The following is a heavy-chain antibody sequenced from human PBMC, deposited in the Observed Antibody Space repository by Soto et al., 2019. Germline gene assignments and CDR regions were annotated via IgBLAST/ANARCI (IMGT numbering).Heavy chain of an antibody. CDR3: AKVRRDFAWLSELDYFDY. D-gene: IGHD3-9*01. CDR2: ISAGGGTT. Sequence: EVQLLDSGGGLVQPGGSLRLSCAASGFAFDINGMTWVRQVPGKGLEWVSAISAGGGTTYYADPVKGRFTISRDNSKNMLYLQMTSLRAEYTAVYYCAKVRRDFAWLSELDYFDYWGQGTPVTVSS. V-gene: IGHV3-23*01. CDR1: GFAFDING. J-gene: IGHJ4*02.